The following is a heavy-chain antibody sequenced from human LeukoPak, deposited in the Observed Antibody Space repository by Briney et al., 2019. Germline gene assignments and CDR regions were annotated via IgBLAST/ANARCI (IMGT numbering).Heavy chain of an antibody. D-gene: IGHD3-16*02. CDR1: GGSINSYY. V-gene: IGHV4-59*12. Sequence: SETLSLTCIVSGGSINSYYWSWIRQPPGKGLEWIGYISDSGSTNYNASLKSRVTISVDTSKNQFSLKLSSVTAADTAVYYCARRGGMGYSSWGQGTLVTVSS. CDR3: ARRGGMGYSS. J-gene: IGHJ1*01. CDR2: ISDSGST.